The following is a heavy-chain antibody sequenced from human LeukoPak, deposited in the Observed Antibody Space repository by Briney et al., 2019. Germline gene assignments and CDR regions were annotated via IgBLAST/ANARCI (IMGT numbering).Heavy chain of an antibody. CDR3: ARGIGYCRSANCYGSGDY. V-gene: IGHV4-30-4*01. CDR2: IYPSGRT. CDR1: GGSISSVDYY. J-gene: IGHJ4*02. Sequence: PSETLSLTCSVSGGSISSVDYYWSWIRQPPGKGLEWIGYIYPSGRTYYNPSLTSRVTISVDTSENQFSLKLTSVTTADTAVYYCARGIGYCRSANCYGSGDYWGQGTLVTVSS. D-gene: IGHD2-15*01.